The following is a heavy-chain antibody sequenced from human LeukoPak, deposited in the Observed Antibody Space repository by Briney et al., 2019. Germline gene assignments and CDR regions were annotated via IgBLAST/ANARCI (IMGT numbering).Heavy chain of an antibody. D-gene: IGHD3-22*01. J-gene: IGHJ3*02. V-gene: IGHV4-34*01. CDR1: GGSFSGYY. CDR2: INHSGST. CDR3: ARLLDNDSSGYPDTFDM. Sequence: PSETLSLTCAVYGGSFSGYYWSWLRQPPGKGLEWIGEINHSGSTNYNPSLKSRVTISVDTSESNFSLKLTSVTAADTAVYCCARLLDNDSSGYPDTFDMWGQGTVVIVSS.